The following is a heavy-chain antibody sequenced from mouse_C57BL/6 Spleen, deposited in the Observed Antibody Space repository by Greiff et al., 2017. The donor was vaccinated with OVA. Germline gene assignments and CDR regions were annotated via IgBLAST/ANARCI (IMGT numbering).Heavy chain of an antibody. CDR2: IWSGGST. D-gene: IGHD4-1*02. J-gene: IGHJ1*03. Sequence: QVQLQQSGPGLVQPSQSLSITCTVSGFSLTSYGVHWVRQSPGKGLEWLGVIWSGGSTDYNAAFISRLSISKDNSKSQVFFKMNSLQADDTAIYYCASPPTGRGESYWYFDVWGTGTTVTVSS. V-gene: IGHV2-2*01. CDR1: GFSLTSYG. CDR3: ASPPTGRGESYWYFDV.